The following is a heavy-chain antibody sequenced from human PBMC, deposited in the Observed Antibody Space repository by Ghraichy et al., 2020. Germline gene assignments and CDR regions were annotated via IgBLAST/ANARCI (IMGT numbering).Heavy chain of an antibody. J-gene: IGHJ4*02. D-gene: IGHD3-22*01. CDR1: GFTFSSYA. V-gene: IGHV3-23*01. CDR3: AKVRKYYYDSSGKNYFDY. Sequence: GGSLRLSCAASGFTFSSYAMSWVRQAPGKGLEWVSAISGSGGSTYYADSVKGRFTISRDNSKNTLYLQMNSLRAEDTAVYYCAKVRKYYYDSSGKNYFDYWGQGTLVTVSS. CDR2: ISGSGGST.